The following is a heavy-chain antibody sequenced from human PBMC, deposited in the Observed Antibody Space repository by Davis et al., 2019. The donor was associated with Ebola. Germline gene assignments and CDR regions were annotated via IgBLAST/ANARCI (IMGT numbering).Heavy chain of an antibody. V-gene: IGHV3-15*07. CDR3: TTTYYDFWSGDYYYYYGMDV. D-gene: IGHD3-3*01. CDR1: GFTFDDYA. CDR2: IKSKTDGGTT. Sequence: GGSLRLSCAASGFTFDDYAMHWVRQAPGKGLEWVGRIKSKTDGGTTDYAAPVKGRFTISRDDSKNTLYLQMNSLKTEDTAVYYCTTTYYDFWSGDYYYYYGMDVWGQGTTVTVSS. J-gene: IGHJ6*02.